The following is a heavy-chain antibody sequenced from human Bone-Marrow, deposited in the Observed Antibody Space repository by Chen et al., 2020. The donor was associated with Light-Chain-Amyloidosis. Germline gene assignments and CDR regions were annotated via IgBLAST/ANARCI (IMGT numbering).Heavy chain of an antibody. J-gene: IGHJ4*02. CDR1: GCAFTTYG. D-gene: IGHD5-18*01. CDR2: IRFDGSDK. V-gene: IGHV3-30*02. CDR3: AQLYSYGRPFNH. Sequence: VRLVESGGGVVQPGGSLRPSCAASGCAFTTYGFQWVRQAPGKGLEWVAFIRFDGSDKYYVDSVKGRFTISRDDSKNTVYLQMSRLRVEDTAMYYCAQLYSYGRPFNHWGQGTLVSVSS.